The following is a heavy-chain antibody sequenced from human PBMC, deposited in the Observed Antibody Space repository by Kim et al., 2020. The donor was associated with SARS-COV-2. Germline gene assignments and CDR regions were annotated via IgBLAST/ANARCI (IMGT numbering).Heavy chain of an antibody. V-gene: IGHV1-69*04. CDR2: IIPILGIA. Sequence: SVKVSCKASGGTFSSYAISWVRQAPGQGLEWMGRIIPILGIANYAQKFQGRVTITADKSTSTAYMELSSLRSEDTAVHYCARGIRWEYCGGDCTDAFDIWGQGTMVTVSS. J-gene: IGHJ3*02. CDR3: ARGIRWEYCGGDCTDAFDI. CDR1: GGTFSSYA. D-gene: IGHD2-21*02.